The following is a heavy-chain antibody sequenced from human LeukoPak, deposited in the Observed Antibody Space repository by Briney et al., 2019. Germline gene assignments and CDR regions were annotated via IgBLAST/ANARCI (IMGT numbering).Heavy chain of an antibody. CDR2: ISSSSSYI. Sequence: TGGSLRLSCAASGFTFSSYSMNWVRQAPGKGLEWVSSISSSSSYIYYADPVKGRFTISRDNAKNSLYLQMNSLRAEDTAVYYCAREAYYDSSGYYKLDYWGQGTLVTVSS. J-gene: IGHJ4*02. CDR1: GFTFSSYS. V-gene: IGHV3-21*04. D-gene: IGHD3-22*01. CDR3: AREAYYDSSGYYKLDY.